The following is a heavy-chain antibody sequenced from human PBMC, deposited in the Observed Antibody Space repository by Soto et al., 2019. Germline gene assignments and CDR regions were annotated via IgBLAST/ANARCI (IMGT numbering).Heavy chain of an antibody. J-gene: IGHJ6*02. CDR2: ISYDGSNK. CDR3: ARDGYGGNHPWEYYYYGTDV. V-gene: IGHV3-30-3*01. Sequence: PGGSLRLSCAASGFTFSSYAMHWVRQAPGKGLEWVAVISYDGSNKYYADSVKGRFTISRDNSKNTLYLQMNSLRAEDTAVYYCARDGYGGNHPWEYYYYGTDVWGQGTTVTVSS. CDR1: GFTFSSYA. D-gene: IGHD4-17*01.